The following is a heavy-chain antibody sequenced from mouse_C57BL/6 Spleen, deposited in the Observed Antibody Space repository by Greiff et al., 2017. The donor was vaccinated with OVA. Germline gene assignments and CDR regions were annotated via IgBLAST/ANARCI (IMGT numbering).Heavy chain of an antibody. J-gene: IGHJ4*01. CDR1: GFTFSSYG. CDR3: ARDDYDAGLYAMDY. Sequence: EVKLVESGGDLVKPGGSLKLSCAASGFTFSSYGMSWVRQTPDKRLEWVATISSGGSYTYYPDSVKGRFTISRDNAKNTLYLQMSSLKSEDTAMYYGARDDYDAGLYAMDYWGQGTSVTVSS. V-gene: IGHV5-6*01. D-gene: IGHD2-4*01. CDR2: ISSGGSYT.